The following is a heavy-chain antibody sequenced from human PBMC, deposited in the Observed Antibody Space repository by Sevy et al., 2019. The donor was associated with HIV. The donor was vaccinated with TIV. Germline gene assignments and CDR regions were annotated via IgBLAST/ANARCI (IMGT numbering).Heavy chain of an antibody. CDR2: IYHSGYS. V-gene: IGHV4-38-2*01. CDR3: ARAIGTQVAGLYYFDY. D-gene: IGHD6-19*01. Sequence: SETLSLTCAVSGYSISSYYYWGWIRQPPGKGLEWIGSIYHSGYSYYNPSLKSRVTISVDTSKNQFSLKLSSVTAADTAVYYCARAIGTQVAGLYYFDYWGQGTLVTVSS. CDR1: GYSISSYYY. J-gene: IGHJ4*02.